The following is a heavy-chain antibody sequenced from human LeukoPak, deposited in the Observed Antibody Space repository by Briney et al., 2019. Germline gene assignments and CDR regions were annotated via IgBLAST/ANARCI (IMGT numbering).Heavy chain of an antibody. D-gene: IGHD3-9*01. CDR2: INHSGST. CDR3: VRPSDILTGYYDP. J-gene: IGHJ5*02. Sequence: PSETLSLTCAVYGGSFSGYYWSWIRRPPGKGLEWIGEINHSGSTNYNPSLKSRVTISVDTSKNQFSLKLSSVTAADTAVYYCVRPSDILTGYYDPWGQGTLVTVSS. CDR1: GGSFSGYY. V-gene: IGHV4-34*01.